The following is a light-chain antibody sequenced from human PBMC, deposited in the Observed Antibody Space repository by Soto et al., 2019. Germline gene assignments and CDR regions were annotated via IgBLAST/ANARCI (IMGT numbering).Light chain of an antibody. Sequence: QSLLSQPASVSGSPGQSITISCTGTSRDVGGFEYVSWYQHQPGKAPKLIIYDVTKRHSGVSNRFSGSKSGNAASLTISGIQAEDEGDYYCGSITRSSTSGFGTRTMVTVL. V-gene: IGLV2-14*01. J-gene: IGLJ1*01. CDR3: GSITRSSTSG. CDR1: SRDVGGFEY. CDR2: DVT.